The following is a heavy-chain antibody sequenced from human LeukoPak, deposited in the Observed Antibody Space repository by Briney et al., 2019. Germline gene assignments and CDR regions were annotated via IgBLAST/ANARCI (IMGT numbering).Heavy chain of an antibody. CDR1: GGSFSDYS. V-gene: IGHV4-34*01. CDR2: VNHGGST. CDR3: ARIGMDYYFYMDV. D-gene: IGHD1-14*01. J-gene: IGHJ6*03. Sequence: SDTLSLTCAVDGGSFSDYSWSWIRQPPGKGLEWIGDVNHGGSTSYNPSLKSRITISVDTSKNQFSLRLSSVTAADTGVYYCARIGMDYYFYMDVWGKGTTVSVSS.